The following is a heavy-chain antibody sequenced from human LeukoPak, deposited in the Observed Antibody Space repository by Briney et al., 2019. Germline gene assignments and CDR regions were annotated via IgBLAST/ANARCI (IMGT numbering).Heavy chain of an antibody. Sequence: SETLSLTCTVSGGSISSYYWGWIRQPPGKGLEWIGSIYHSGSTYYNPSLKSRVTISVDTSKNQFSLKLSSVTAADTAVYYCARYTYYYGSGSSELDYWGQGTLVTVSS. D-gene: IGHD3-10*01. CDR2: IYHSGST. V-gene: IGHV4-39*07. CDR3: ARYTYYYGSGSSELDY. J-gene: IGHJ4*02. CDR1: GGSISSYY.